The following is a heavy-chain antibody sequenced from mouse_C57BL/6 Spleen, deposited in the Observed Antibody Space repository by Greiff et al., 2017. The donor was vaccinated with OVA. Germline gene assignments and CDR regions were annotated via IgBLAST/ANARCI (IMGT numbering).Heavy chain of an antibody. V-gene: IGHV1-62-2*01. CDR1: GYTFTEYT. D-gene: IGHD4-1*01. Sequence: QVQLKQSGAELVKPGASVKLSCKASGYTFTEYTIHWVKQRSGQGLEWIGWFYPGSGSIKYNEKFKDKATLPADTSSSTVYMELSRLTSEDSAVDSCARHGTANWERYFDVWGTGTTVTVSS. CDR2: FYPGSGSI. J-gene: IGHJ1*03. CDR3: ARHGTANWERYFDV.